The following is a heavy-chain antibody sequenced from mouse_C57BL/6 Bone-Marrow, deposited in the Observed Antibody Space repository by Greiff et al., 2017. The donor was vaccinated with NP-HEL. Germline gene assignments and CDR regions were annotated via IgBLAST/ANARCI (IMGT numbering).Heavy chain of an antibody. CDR1: GYTFTDYY. Sequence: QVQLKQSGAELVRPGASVKLSCKASGYTFTDYYINWVKQRPGQGLEWIARIYPGSGNTYYNEKFKGKATLTAEKSSSTAYMQLSSLTSEDSAVYFCARFFYDYDEEYYAMDYWGQGTSVTVSS. J-gene: IGHJ4*01. CDR2: IYPGSGNT. V-gene: IGHV1-76*01. D-gene: IGHD2-4*01. CDR3: ARFFYDYDEEYYAMDY.